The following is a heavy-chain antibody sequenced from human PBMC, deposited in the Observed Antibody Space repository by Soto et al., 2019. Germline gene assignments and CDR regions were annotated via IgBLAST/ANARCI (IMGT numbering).Heavy chain of an antibody. J-gene: IGHJ4*02. CDR1: GYTFTDYY. D-gene: IGHD6-13*01. V-gene: IGHV1-46*01. CDR3: ARDVFAGTGRLDY. CDR2: INPRGGTT. Sequence: ASVKVSCKASGYTFTDYYMHWVRQAPGQGLDWMGVINPRGGTTTYAQRFQGRVTMTRDTSTSTAYMELSSLRSEDTAIYYCARDVFAGTGRLDYWGQGTLVTVSS.